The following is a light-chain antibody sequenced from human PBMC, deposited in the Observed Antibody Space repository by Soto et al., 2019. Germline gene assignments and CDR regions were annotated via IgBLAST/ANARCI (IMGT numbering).Light chain of an antibody. CDR3: SPYTTSSTHLV. CDR2: EVS. CDR1: SSDVGGYNY. Sequence: QSALTQPASVSGSPGQSITISCTGTSSDVGGYNYVSWYQQHPGKAPKLMIYEVSTRPSGDSNRFSGSKSGNTASLTISGLQAEDEADYYCSPYTTSSTHLVFGGGTKVTVL. V-gene: IGLV2-14*01. J-gene: IGLJ3*02.